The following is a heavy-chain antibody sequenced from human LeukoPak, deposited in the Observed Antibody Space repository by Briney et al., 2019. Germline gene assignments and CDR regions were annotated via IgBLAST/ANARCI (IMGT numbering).Heavy chain of an antibody. D-gene: IGHD5-12*01. CDR1: GGSFSGYY. CDR3: ARGTTPGYSGHGGALDAFDI. CDR2: INHSGST. V-gene: IGHV4-34*01. Sequence: SETLSLTCAVYGGSFSGYYWSWIRQPPGKGLEWIGEINHSGSTNYNPSLKSRVAISLDTSKNQFSLKLSSVTAADTAAYYCARGTTPGYSGHGGALDAFDIWGQGTVVTVSS. J-gene: IGHJ3*02.